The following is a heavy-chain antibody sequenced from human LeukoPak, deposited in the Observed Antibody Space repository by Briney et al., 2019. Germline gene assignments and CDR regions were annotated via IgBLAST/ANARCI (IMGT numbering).Heavy chain of an antibody. CDR3: AKDLQDIVVVVAATPLFGY. Sequence: PGGSLRLSCAASGFTFSSYAMSWVRQAPGKGLEWVSTISGSGGSTYYADSVKGRFTISRDNSKNTLYLQMNSLRADDTAVYYCAKDLQDIVVVVAATPLFGYWGQGTLVTVSS. J-gene: IGHJ4*02. CDR1: GFTFSSYA. V-gene: IGHV3-23*01. D-gene: IGHD2-15*01. CDR2: ISGSGGST.